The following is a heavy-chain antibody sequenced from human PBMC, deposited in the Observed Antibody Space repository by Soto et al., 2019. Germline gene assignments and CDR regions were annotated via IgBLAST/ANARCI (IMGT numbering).Heavy chain of an antibody. CDR2: IIPIFATA. V-gene: IGHV1-69*12. D-gene: IGHD2-8*02. Sequence: QVQLVQSGAEVKKPGSSVKVSCKASGGTFSSSSISLVRQAPGQGLECMGGIIPIFATANYTQKFQGRVTITADESTSTAYMVLDNLRSFDTAVYNCARHIGYYSGRYGQAAWFDPCGRETPGTDSS. J-gene: IGHJ5*02. CDR1: GGTFSSSS. CDR3: ARHIGYYSGRYGQAAWFDP.